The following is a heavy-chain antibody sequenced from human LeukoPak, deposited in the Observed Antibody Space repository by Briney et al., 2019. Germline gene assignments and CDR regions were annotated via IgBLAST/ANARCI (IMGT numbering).Heavy chain of an antibody. D-gene: IGHD3-16*01. Sequence: GGSLRLSRAASRFTMSNNAMSWVPHAPGKGLGWVSAINGGNSDTNYAESVEGRFIISRDNSRNTLYLQMNSPRAEDTALYYCAKDLLRWAFDYWGQGTLVTVSS. V-gene: IGHV3-23*01. CDR3: AKDLLRWAFDY. CDR1: RFTMSNNA. J-gene: IGHJ4*02. CDR2: INGGNSDT.